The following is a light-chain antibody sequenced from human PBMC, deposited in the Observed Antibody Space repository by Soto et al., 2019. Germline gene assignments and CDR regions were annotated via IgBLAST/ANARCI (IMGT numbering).Light chain of an antibody. V-gene: IGKV3-20*01. CDR2: GAS. CDR1: QSVSSSY. CDR3: QQYNNWPRGLT. J-gene: IGKJ5*01. Sequence: EIVLTQSPATLSLSPGERATLSCRASQSVSSSYLAWYQQKPGQAPRLLIYGASSRATGIPDRFSGSGSGTDFTLTISRLEPEDFAVYYCQQYNNWPRGLTFGQGTRLEIK.